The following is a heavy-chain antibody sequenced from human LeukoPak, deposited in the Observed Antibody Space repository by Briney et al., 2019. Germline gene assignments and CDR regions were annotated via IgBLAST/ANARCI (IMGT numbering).Heavy chain of an antibody. CDR3: ARWTTTFLDY. Sequence: ASVKVSCKASGYTFTNYYIHWVRQAPGHGLGWLGISNPSGDSTNYAQKFQGRVTMTRDTSTSTVYMDLSSLRSEDTAVYYCARWTTTFLDYWGQGTLVTVSS. CDR1: GYTFTNYY. V-gene: IGHV1-46*01. J-gene: IGHJ4*02. CDR2: SNPSGDST. D-gene: IGHD1-1*01.